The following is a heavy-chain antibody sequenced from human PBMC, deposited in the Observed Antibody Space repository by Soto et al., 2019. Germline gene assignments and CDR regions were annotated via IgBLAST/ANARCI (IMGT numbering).Heavy chain of an antibody. V-gene: IGHV1-2*04. CDR1: GYTFTGYY. CDR3: ARDRAYSSSSYYYYGMDV. D-gene: IGHD6-6*01. Sequence: GASVKVSCKASGYTFTGYYMHWVRQAPGQGLEWMGWINPNSGGTNYAQKFQGWVTMTRDTSISTAYMELSRLRSDDTAVYYCARDRAYSSSSYYYYGMDVWGQGTTVTVSS. J-gene: IGHJ6*02. CDR2: INPNSGGT.